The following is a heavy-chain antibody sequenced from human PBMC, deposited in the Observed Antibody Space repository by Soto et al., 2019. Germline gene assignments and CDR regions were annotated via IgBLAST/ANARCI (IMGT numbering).Heavy chain of an antibody. V-gene: IGHV4-59*01. J-gene: IGHJ6*02. CDR3: AKSPDGRGYYYNGMDV. CDR1: GGSITRDY. Sequence: QVQLQESGPGLVKPSETLSLTCTVSGGSITRDYWSWIRQPPGKALEWIGYIYYSGTTYYNPSLMSRVTISVDTSKTQFSLRLTSVTAADTAVYYCAKSPDGRGYYYNGMDVWGQGTTVTVSS. CDR2: IYYSGTT. D-gene: IGHD1-26*01.